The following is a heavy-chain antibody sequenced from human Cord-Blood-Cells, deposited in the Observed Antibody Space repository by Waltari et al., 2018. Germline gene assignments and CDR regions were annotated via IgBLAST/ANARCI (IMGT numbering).Heavy chain of an antibody. D-gene: IGHD4-4*01. CDR2: IYYSVST. J-gene: IGHJ5*02. CDR1: GGSISSSSYY. Sequence: QLQLQESGPGLVKPSETLSLTCTVSGGSISSSSYYWGWIRQPPGKGLEWIGGIYYSVSTYYNPSLKSRVTISVDTSKNQFSLKLSSVTAADTAVYYCARHSVTVTSWFDPWGQGTLVTVSS. CDR3: ARHSVTVTSWFDP. V-gene: IGHV4-39*01.